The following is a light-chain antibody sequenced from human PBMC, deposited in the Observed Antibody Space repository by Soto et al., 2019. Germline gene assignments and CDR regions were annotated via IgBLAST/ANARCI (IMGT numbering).Light chain of an antibody. V-gene: IGKV1-5*03. J-gene: IGKJ1*01. CDR2: KAS. CDR1: QSISSW. Sequence: DIQMTQSPSTLSASVGDRVTITCRASQSISSWLAWYQQKPGKAPKLLIYKASSLQSGVPSRFSGSGSGTEFTLTISSLQPDDSATFYCQQYKSYSQTFGQGTKVDIK. CDR3: QQYKSYSQT.